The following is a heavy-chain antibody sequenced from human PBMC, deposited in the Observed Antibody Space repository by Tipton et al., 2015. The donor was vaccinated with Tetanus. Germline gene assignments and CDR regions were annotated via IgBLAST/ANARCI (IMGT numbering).Heavy chain of an antibody. CDR3: AREADWSGRSCFSGDVDN. Sequence: AASGFIFSSYGIHWGRQAPGKGLEWVAVSWYDGTDKYYADSVKGRFTISRDNYKNTLYLQMNSLRDEATAVYYCAREADWSGRSCFSGDVDNWGQGAPVAVSS. CDR2: SWYDGTDK. CDR1: GFIFSSYG. V-gene: IGHV3-33*01. J-gene: IGHJ1*01. D-gene: IGHD2-15*01.